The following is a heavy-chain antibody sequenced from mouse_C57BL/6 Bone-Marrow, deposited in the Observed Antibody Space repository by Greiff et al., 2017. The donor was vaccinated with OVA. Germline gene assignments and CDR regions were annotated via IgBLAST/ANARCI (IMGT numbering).Heavy chain of an antibody. Sequence: EVKVVESGGGLVQPGGSLKLSCAASGFTFSDYYMYWVRQTPEKRLEWVAYISNGGGSTYYPDTVKGRFTISRDNAKNTLYLQMSRLKSEDTAMYYCARQGGNYVSFAYWGQGTLVTVSA. J-gene: IGHJ3*01. V-gene: IGHV5-12*01. CDR3: ARQGGNYVSFAY. D-gene: IGHD2-1*01. CDR2: ISNGGGST. CDR1: GFTFSDYY.